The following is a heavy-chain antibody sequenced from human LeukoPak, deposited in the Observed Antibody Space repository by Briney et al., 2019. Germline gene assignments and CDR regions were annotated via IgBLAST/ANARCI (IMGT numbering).Heavy chain of an antibody. CDR3: AKDSVFGSYGKIDY. CDR2: ISGSGGST. J-gene: IGHJ4*02. D-gene: IGHD5-18*01. Sequence: GGSLRLSCAASGFTVSSNYMSWVRQAPGKGLEWVSAISGSGGSTYYADSVKGRFTISRDNSKNTLYLQMNSLRAEDTAVYYCAKDSVFGSYGKIDYWGQGTLVTVSS. V-gene: IGHV3-23*01. CDR1: GFTVSSNY.